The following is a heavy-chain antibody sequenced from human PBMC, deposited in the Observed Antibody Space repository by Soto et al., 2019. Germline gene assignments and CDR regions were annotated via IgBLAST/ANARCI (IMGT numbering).Heavy chain of an antibody. V-gene: IGHV5-51*01. CDR2: IYPGDSDT. CDR1: GYSFTSYW. D-gene: IGHD3-3*01. CDR3: ARRRGFWSGYYPYFDWLPLDY. Sequence: GESLKISCKGSGYSFTSYWIGWVRQMPGKGLEWMGIIYPGDSDTRYSPSFQGQVTISADKSISTAYLQWSSLKASDTAMYYCARRRGFWSGYYPYFDWLPLDYWGQGTLVTVSS. J-gene: IGHJ4*02.